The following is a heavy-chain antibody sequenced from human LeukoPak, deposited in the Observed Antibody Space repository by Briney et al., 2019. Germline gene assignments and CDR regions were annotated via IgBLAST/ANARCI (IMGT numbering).Heavy chain of an antibody. D-gene: IGHD3-3*02. V-gene: IGHV3-23*01. CDR1: GFTFSSYG. CDR2: ISASGGTT. CDR3: AKSPDVALVNFDY. J-gene: IGHJ4*02. Sequence: GGSLRLSCAASGFTFSSYGMHWVRQAPGKGLEWVSTISASGGTTYYADSVKGRFTISRDNSKDTLHLQMNSLRAEDTAVYYCAKSPDVALVNFDYWGQGSLVTVSS.